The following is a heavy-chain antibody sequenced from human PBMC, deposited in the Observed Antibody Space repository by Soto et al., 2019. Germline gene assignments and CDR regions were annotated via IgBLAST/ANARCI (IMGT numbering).Heavy chain of an antibody. CDR1: GFTFDDYT. D-gene: IGHD4-17*01. CDR2: ISWDGGST. Sequence: PGGSLRLSCAASGFTFDDYTMHWVRQAPGKGLEWVSLISWDGGSTYYADSVKGRFTISRDISKNSLYLQMNSLRTEDTALYYCAKDTVTQGDYYYGMDVWGQGTTVTVSS. J-gene: IGHJ6*02. V-gene: IGHV3-43*01. CDR3: AKDTVTQGDYYYGMDV.